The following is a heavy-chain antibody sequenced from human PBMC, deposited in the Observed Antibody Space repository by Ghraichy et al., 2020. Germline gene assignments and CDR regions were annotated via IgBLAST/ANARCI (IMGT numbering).Heavy chain of an antibody. CDR1: GYTFTSYG. V-gene: IGHV1-18*01. Sequence: ASVKVSCKASGYTFTSYGISWVRQAPGQGLEWMGWISAYNGNTNYAQKLQGRVTMTTDTSTSTAYMELRSLRSDDTAVYYCARVITFGGVIVTKNWFDPWGQGTLVTVSS. D-gene: IGHD3-16*02. J-gene: IGHJ5*02. CDR2: ISAYNGNT. CDR3: ARVITFGGVIVTKNWFDP.